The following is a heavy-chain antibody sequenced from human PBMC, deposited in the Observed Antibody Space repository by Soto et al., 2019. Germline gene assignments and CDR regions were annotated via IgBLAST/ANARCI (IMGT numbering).Heavy chain of an antibody. CDR3: ARAPGYCSGGSCYRHGSYGMDV. J-gene: IGHJ6*02. D-gene: IGHD2-15*01. V-gene: IGHV4-59*01. CDR1: GGSISSYY. CDR2: IYYSGST. Sequence: SETLSLTCTVSGGSISSYYWSWIRQPPGKGLEWIGYIYYSGSTNYNPSLKSRVTISVDTSKNQFPLKLSSVTAADTAVYYCARAPGYCSGGSCYRHGSYGMDVWGQGTTVTVS.